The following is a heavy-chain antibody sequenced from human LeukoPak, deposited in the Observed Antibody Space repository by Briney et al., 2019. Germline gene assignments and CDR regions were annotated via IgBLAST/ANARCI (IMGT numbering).Heavy chain of an antibody. CDR3: ARVLNWYYYDSSGPFDY. CDR1: GFTFDDYG. V-gene: IGHV3-20*04. J-gene: IGHJ4*02. D-gene: IGHD3-22*01. Sequence: GGSLRLSCAASGFTFDDYGMSWVRQAPGKGLEWVSGINWNGGSTGYADSVKGRFTISRDNSKNTLYLQMNSLRAEDTAVYYCARVLNWYYYDSSGPFDYWGQGTLVTVSS. CDR2: INWNGGST.